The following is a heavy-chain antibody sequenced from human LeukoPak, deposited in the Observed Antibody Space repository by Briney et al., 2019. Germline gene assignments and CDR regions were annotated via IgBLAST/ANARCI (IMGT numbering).Heavy chain of an antibody. J-gene: IGHJ5*02. D-gene: IGHD4-23*01. CDR2: INHSGST. Sequence: SETLSLTCGFYSGSFSGYYWNWIRQPPGKGLEWIGEINHSGSTNYNPSLKSRVTISVDTSKNQFSLKLSSVTAADTAVYYCARRGRFYYGGNPAWFDPWGQGTLVTVSS. V-gene: IGHV4-34*01. CDR3: ARRGRFYYGGNPAWFDP. CDR1: SGSFSGYY.